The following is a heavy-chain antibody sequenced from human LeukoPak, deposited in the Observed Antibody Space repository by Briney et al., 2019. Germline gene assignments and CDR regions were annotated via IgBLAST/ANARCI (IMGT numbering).Heavy chain of an antibody. V-gene: IGHV3-30*03. CDR1: GFTFSSYG. CDR3: ARDASRRDGDYVGAFDI. Sequence: GGSLRLSCAASGFTFSSYGMHWVRQAPGKGLEWVAVISYDGSNKYYADSVKGRFTISRDNSKNTLYLQMNSLRAEDTAVYYCARDASRRDGDYVGAFDIWGQGTMVTVSS. CDR2: ISYDGSNK. D-gene: IGHD4-17*01. J-gene: IGHJ3*02.